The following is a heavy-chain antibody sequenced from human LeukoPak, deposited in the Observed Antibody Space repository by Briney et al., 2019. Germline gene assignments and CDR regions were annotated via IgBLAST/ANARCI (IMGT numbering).Heavy chain of an antibody. J-gene: IGHJ4*02. CDR1: GGSISSYY. V-gene: IGHV4-59*01. D-gene: IGHD5-18*01. CDR2: VYYSGIT. Sequence: SETLSLTCTVSGGSISSYYWSWIRQPPGKGLEWIGYVYYSGITNYNPSLKSRVTISVDTSKNQFSLKLSSVTAADTAVYYCARAQYSYGYLFDYWGQGTLVTVSS. CDR3: ARAQYSYGYLFDY.